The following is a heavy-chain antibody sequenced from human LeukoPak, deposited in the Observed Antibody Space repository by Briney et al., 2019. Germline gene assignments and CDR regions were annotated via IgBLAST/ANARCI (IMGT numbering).Heavy chain of an antibody. D-gene: IGHD3-22*01. CDR1: GGSISSGSYY. CDR3: ASYNSSYYWDDASDI. J-gene: IGHJ3*02. V-gene: IGHV4-61*02. CDR2: IYTSGST. Sequence: SETLSLTCTVSGGSISSGSYYWSWIRQPAGKGLEWIGRIYTSGSTKYNPSLKSRVTISVDTSKNQFSLKLSSVTAADTAVYYCASYNSSYYWDDASDIWGQGTMVTVSS.